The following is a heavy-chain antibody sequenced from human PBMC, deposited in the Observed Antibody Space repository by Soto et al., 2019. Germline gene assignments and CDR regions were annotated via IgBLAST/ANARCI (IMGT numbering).Heavy chain of an antibody. Sequence: PGESLKISCRGSGYDFNTNWFGWVRQLPGKGLEWVGIMYPGDSDTRYNPSLQGHVTLSADVTVSTAFLQWRSLKTSDTGMYLCARLPRDCNKPSFYYADHWGHGTQVTVSS. J-gene: IGHJ4*01. CDR3: ARLPRDCNKPSFYYADH. CDR1: GYDFNTNW. D-gene: IGHD3-10*01. CDR2: MYPGDSDT. V-gene: IGHV5-51*01.